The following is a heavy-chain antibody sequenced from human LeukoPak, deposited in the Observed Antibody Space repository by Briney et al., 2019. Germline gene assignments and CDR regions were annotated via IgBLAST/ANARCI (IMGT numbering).Heavy chain of an antibody. CDR3: ARHIRGRNYDLYYFDS. D-gene: IGHD3-22*01. CDR1: GGSLSSTSYY. Sequence: PSETLSLTCTVSGGSLSSTSYYWGWARQPPGRWLEWLVCIYYMGSTFYSPSLKSRFTISVNTSKKQLSLRLSSVTAADTAVDYCARHIRGRNYDLYYFDSWGQGILVTVSS. V-gene: IGHV4-39*01. J-gene: IGHJ4*02. CDR2: IYYMGST.